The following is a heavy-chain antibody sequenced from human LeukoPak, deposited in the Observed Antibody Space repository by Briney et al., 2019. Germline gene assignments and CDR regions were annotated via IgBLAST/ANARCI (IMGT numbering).Heavy chain of an antibody. Sequence: GESLKISCKGSGYSFTSYWIGWVRQMPGKGLGWMGIIYPGDSDTRYSPSFQGQVTISADKSISTAYLQWSSLKASDTAMYYCARQYDSSGYYFPYWGQGTLVTVSS. D-gene: IGHD3-22*01. J-gene: IGHJ4*02. CDR3: ARQYDSSGYYFPY. V-gene: IGHV5-51*01. CDR1: GYSFTSYW. CDR2: IYPGDSDT.